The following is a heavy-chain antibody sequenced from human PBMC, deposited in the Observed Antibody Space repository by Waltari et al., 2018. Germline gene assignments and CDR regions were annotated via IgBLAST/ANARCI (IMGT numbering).Heavy chain of an antibody. CDR3: AKDFDIAAARGHFDY. Sequence: EVQLVESGGGLVQPGGSLRLSCAASGFTFSRYAMGWVRQAPGKGLEWVSVISGSGYSTYYADSVKGRFTISRDNSKNTLYLQMNSLRAEDMAVYYCAKDFDIAAARGHFDYWGQGTLVTVSS. V-gene: IGHV3-23*04. J-gene: IGHJ4*02. CDR1: GFTFSRYA. CDR2: ISGSGYST. D-gene: IGHD6-13*01.